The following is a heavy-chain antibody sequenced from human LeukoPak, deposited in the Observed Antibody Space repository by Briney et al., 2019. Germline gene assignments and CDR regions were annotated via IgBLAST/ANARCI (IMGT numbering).Heavy chain of an antibody. CDR1: GGSISSYY. Sequence: SETLSLTCTVSGGSISSYYWSWIRQPPGKGLEWIGYIYYSGSTNYNPSPKSRVTISVDTSKNQFSLKLGSVTAADTAVYYCARLQYYYGSGSDFDYWAREPWSPSPQ. J-gene: IGHJ4*02. CDR3: ARLQYYYGSGSDFDY. D-gene: IGHD3-10*01. CDR2: IYYSGST. V-gene: IGHV4-59*01.